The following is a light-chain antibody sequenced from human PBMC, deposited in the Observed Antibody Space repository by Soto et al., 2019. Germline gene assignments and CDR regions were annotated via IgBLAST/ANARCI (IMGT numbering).Light chain of an antibody. J-gene: IGLJ3*02. Sequence: QSALAQPPSASGSPGQSVTLSCTGTSSDVGAYHFVSWYQQHPGKAPKLIIYEVNKRPSGVPDRFSGSKSGNTASLTVSGLQAEDEATYHCSSYAAVNNWVFGGGTQLTVL. CDR1: SSDVGAYHF. CDR3: SSYAAVNNWV. V-gene: IGLV2-8*01. CDR2: EVN.